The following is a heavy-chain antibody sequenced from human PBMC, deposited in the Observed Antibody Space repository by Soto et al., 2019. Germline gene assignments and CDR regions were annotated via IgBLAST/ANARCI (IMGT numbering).Heavy chain of an antibody. CDR3: AGEGALATLGVV. D-gene: IGHD3-3*01. J-gene: IGHJ4*02. CDR2: VYYGGST. CDR1: GFSLSNTRLG. V-gene: IGHV4-61*01. Sequence: SGPTLVNPTETLTLTCTFSGFSLSNTRLGVTWIRQPPGRGLEWIGHVYYGGSTNYNPSLQSRVTISLDTSKNQFSLRLTSMTAADAAVYYCAGEGALATLGVVCGQGTRLTVSS.